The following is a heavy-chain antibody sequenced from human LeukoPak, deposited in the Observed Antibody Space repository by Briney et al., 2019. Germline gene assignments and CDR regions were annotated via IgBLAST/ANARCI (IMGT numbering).Heavy chain of an antibody. CDR3: VRWWLRGYYFDY. CDR2: INPSGGST. J-gene: IGHJ4*02. Sequence: PRASVKVSCKASGYTFTSYYMHWVRQAPGQGLEWMGIINPSGGSTSYAQKFQGRVTMTRDTSTSTVYMELSSLRSEDTAVYHCVRWWLRGYYFDYWGQGTLVTVSS. V-gene: IGHV1-46*01. D-gene: IGHD2-15*01. CDR1: GYTFTSYY.